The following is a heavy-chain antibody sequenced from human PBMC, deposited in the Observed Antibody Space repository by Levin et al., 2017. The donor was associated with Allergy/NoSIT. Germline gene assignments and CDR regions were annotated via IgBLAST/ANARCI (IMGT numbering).Heavy chain of an antibody. V-gene: IGHV4-61*02. Sequence: SETLSLTCTVSGGSISSGSYYWSWIRQPAGKGLEWIGRIYTSGSTDYNPSLKSRVTISLDTSKNQFSLKLGSVTAADTAVYYCARDAFYGGGDCWGQGTLVTVSS. CDR2: IYTSGST. D-gene: IGHD2/OR15-2a*01. CDR1: GGSISSGSYY. J-gene: IGHJ4*02. CDR3: ARDAFYGGGDC.